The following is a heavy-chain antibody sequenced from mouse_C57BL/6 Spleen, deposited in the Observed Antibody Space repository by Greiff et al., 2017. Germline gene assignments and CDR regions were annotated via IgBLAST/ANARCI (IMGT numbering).Heavy chain of an antibody. CDR2: IDPETGGT. J-gene: IGHJ4*01. V-gene: IGHV1-15*01. Sequence: QVQLQQSGAELVRPGASVTLSCTASGYTFTDYEMHWVKQTPVHGLEWIGAIDPETGGTAYNQKFKGKAILTADKSSSTAYMELRSLTSEDSAVYYCTRFYYYGSSPYYYAMDYWGQGTSVTVSS. D-gene: IGHD1-1*01. CDR3: TRFYYYGSSPYYYAMDY. CDR1: GYTFTDYE.